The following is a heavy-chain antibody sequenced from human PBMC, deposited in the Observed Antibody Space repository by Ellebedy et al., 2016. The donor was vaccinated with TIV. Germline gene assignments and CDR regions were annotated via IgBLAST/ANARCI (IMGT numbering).Heavy chain of an antibody. CDR1: DDSISGQY. CDR3: ARMRSSRFDP. D-gene: IGHD6-6*01. CDR2: VYSIGSA. Sequence: MPSETLSLTCTVNDDSISGQYWSWIRLPAGRGPEWIGRVYSIGSANYNPSFGSRVTISVETSKNQLSLRLTSVTVADTATYYCARMRSSRFDPWGQGVLVTVS. V-gene: IGHV4-4*07. J-gene: IGHJ5*02.